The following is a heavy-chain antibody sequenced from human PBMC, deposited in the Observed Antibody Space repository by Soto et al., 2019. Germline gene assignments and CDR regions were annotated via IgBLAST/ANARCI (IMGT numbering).Heavy chain of an antibody. J-gene: IGHJ6*02. CDR2: ISYDGSNK. V-gene: IGHV3-30-3*01. CDR1: GFTFSSYA. D-gene: IGHD6-13*01. Sequence: AGGSLRLSCAASGFTFSSYAMHWVRQAPGKGLEWVAVISYDGSNKYYADSVKGRFTISRDNSKNTLYLQMNSLRAEDTAVYYCARAPIPAAAGPSVYYYGMDVWGQGTTVTVSS. CDR3: ARAPIPAAAGPSVYYYGMDV.